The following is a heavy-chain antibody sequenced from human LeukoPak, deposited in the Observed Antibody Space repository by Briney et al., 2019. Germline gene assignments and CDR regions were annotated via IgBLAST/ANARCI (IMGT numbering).Heavy chain of an antibody. J-gene: IGHJ6*02. V-gene: IGHV3-33*01. CDR2: IWYDGSNK. D-gene: IGHD6-19*01. CDR1: GFTFSSYG. Sequence: GGSLRLSCAASGFTFSSYGMHWVRQAPGKGLEWVAVIWYDGSNKYYADSVKGRFTIFRDNSKNTLYLQMNGLRAEDTAVYYCARDSVAVAGYYYYGMDVWGQGTTVTVSS. CDR3: ARDSVAVAGYYYYGMDV.